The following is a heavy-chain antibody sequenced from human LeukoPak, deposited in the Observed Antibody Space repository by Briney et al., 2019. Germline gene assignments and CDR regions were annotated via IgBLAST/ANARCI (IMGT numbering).Heavy chain of an antibody. V-gene: IGHV3-11*04. CDR1: GFTFSEYY. CDR3: AKTARVMEY. D-gene: IGHD2-8*01. Sequence: GGSLRLCCAASGFTFSEYYMTWIRQVPGKGLEWVSYISPSGSDISYADAVKGRFTISRDNAKNSLFLQMSSLRDEDTAVYYCAKTARVMEYWGQGTLVTVSS. J-gene: IGHJ4*02. CDR2: ISPSGSDI.